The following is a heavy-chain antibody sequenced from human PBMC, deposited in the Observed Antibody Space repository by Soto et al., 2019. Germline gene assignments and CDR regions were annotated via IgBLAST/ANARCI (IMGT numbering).Heavy chain of an antibody. CDR2: IIPIFGTA. V-gene: IGHV1-69*13. Sequence: SVKVSCKASGGTFSSYAISWVRQAPGQGLEWMGGIIPIFGTANYAQKFQGRVTITADESTSTAYMELSSLRSDDTAVYYCARAEGGGYSYGAFDIWGQGTMVTVSS. D-gene: IGHD5-18*01. CDR1: GGTFSSYA. J-gene: IGHJ3*02. CDR3: ARAEGGGYSYGAFDI.